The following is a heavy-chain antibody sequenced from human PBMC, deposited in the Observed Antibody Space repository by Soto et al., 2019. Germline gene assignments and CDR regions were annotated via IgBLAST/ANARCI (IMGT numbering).Heavy chain of an antibody. CDR2: INLDGSEK. Sequence: EVQLVESGGGLVQPGGSLRLSCAASGFTFRTYWLSWVRQVPGKGLEWVANINLDGSEKNYVDSVKGRFTISRDNARNSLYLQMSSLRGEDTALYYCARDGSTSWYSYDYHGMDVWGQGTTVTVSS. CDR3: ARDGSTSWYSYDYHGMDV. V-gene: IGHV3-7*05. D-gene: IGHD5-18*01. CDR1: GFTFRTYW. J-gene: IGHJ6*02.